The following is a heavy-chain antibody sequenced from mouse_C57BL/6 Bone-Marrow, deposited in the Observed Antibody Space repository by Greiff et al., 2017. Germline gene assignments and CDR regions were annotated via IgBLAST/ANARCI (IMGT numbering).Heavy chain of an antibody. CDR2: IWSDGST. V-gene: IGHV2-6-1*01. Sequence: VMLVESGPGLVAPSQSLSITCTVSGFSLTSYGVHWVRQPPGKGLEWLVVIWSDGSTTYNSAPKSRLCISKDNSKSQVFLKMNSLQTEDTAMYYCARHGGYYLYAMDYWGQGTSVTVSS. CDR3: ARHGGYYLYAMDY. J-gene: IGHJ4*01. D-gene: IGHD2-3*01. CDR1: GFSLTSYG.